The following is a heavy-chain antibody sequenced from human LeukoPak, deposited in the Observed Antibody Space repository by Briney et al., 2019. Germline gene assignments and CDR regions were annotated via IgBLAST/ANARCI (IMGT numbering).Heavy chain of an antibody. D-gene: IGHD3-10*01. J-gene: IGHJ4*02. CDR3: ARDLYYGSGSYDY. CDR1: GFTFSNTW. V-gene: IGHV3-15*07. Sequence: GGSLRLSCLASGFTFSNTWMNWVRQAPGKGLEWVARIRSKRDGGTTDYAAPVKGRFTISRDNAKNSLYLQMNSLRDEDTAVYYCARDLYYGSGSYDYWGQGTLVTVSS. CDR2: IRSKRDGGTT.